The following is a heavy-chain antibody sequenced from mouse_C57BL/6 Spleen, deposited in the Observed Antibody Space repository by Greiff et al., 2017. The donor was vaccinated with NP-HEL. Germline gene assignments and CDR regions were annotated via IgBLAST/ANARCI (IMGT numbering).Heavy chain of an antibody. D-gene: IGHD3-2*02. CDR3: ARSAQATYCAY. CDR1: GYIFTSYW. Sequence: QVQLQQPGAELVKPGASVKVSCKTSGYIFTSYWMHWVKQRPGQGLEWIGNIYPSDSETHYNQKFKDKATLTVDKSSSTAYMQLSSLTSEDSAVYYCARSAQATYCAYWGQGTLVTVSA. V-gene: IGHV1-61*01. J-gene: IGHJ3*01. CDR2: IYPSDSET.